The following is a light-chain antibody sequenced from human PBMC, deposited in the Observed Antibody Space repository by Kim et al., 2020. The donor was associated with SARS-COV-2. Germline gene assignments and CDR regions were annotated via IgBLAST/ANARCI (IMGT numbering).Light chain of an antibody. V-gene: IGLV2-14*03. CDR3: SSYTTSSTYV. Sequence: QSALTQPASVSGSPGQSITISCTGSSSDVGGYNYVSWYQQHAGKAPKLMIYDVSNRPSGVSYRFSGSKSGNTASLTISGLQAEDEADYYCSSYTTSSTYVFGIGTKVTVL. CDR1: SSDVGGYNY. J-gene: IGLJ1*01. CDR2: DVS.